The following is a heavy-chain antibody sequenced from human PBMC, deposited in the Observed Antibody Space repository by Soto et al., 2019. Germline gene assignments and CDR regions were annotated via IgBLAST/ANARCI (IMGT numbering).Heavy chain of an antibody. Sequence: EVQLVESGGGLVQPGGSLRLSCAASGFIFSHYWMHWVRQAPGKGLVWVSRMNSDGSSTDYADSVKGRFTISRDNAKNTLYLQMNSLRAEDTAVYYCARGIAAGNYHFSLDVWGKGTTVTVSS. CDR3: ARGIAAGNYHFSLDV. J-gene: IGHJ6*03. CDR2: MNSDGSST. CDR1: GFIFSHYW. V-gene: IGHV3-74*01. D-gene: IGHD6-25*01.